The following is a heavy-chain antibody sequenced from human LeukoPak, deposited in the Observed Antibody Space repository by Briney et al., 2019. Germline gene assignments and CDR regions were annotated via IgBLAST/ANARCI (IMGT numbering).Heavy chain of an antibody. CDR3: ARNGQQLAPYYYYYGMDV. J-gene: IGHJ6*02. Sequence: GGSLRLSCAPSGFTLSSYAMSWVRQAPGKGREWVSAISGRGGSTYYADSVKGRFTISRDNSKNTLYLQMNSLRAEDTAVYYCARNGQQLAPYYYYYGMDVWGQGTTVTVSS. V-gene: IGHV3-23*01. D-gene: IGHD6-13*01. CDR2: ISGRGGST. CDR1: GFTLSSYA.